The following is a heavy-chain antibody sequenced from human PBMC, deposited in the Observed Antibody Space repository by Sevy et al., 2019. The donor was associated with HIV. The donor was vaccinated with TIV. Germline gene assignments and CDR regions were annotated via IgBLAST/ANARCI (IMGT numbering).Heavy chain of an antibody. J-gene: IGHJ4*02. CDR3: ARESGSDWYLDS. CDR2: IFSDGTTK. Sequence: GGSLRLSCTVSGFIFNNKGMHWVRQAPGRGLEWVAAIFSDGTTKYCGDSVKGRFTISRDNSKNALFLQMNSLRVDDTALYYCARESGSDWYLDSWGQGTLVTVSS. D-gene: IGHD2-21*02. CDR1: GFIFNNKG. V-gene: IGHV3-30*12.